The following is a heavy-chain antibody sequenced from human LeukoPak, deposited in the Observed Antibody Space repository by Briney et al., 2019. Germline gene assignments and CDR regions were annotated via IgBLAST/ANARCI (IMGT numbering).Heavy chain of an antibody. CDR2: IIPIFGTA. D-gene: IGHD6-13*01. CDR3: AREFSSYSSSWYGGYYFDY. J-gene: IGHJ4*02. V-gene: IGHV1-69*05. CDR1: GGTFTSYA. Sequence: SVKVSCKASGGTFTSYAISWVRQAPGQGLEWMGGIIPIFGTANYAKKFQGRVTITTDESTSTAYMELSSLRSEDTAVYYCAREFSSYSSSWYGGYYFDYWGQGTLVTVSS.